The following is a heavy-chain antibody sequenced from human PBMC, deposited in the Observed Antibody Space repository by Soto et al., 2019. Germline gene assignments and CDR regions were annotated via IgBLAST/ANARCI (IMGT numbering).Heavy chain of an antibody. Sequence: SETLSLTCTVSGGSISSYYCSWIRQPPGKGLEWIGYIYYSGSTNYNPSLKSRVTISVDTSKNQFSLKLSSVTAADTAVYYCARGSVQVVAPSRWGQGTLVTVSS. CDR1: GGSISSYY. V-gene: IGHV4-59*01. J-gene: IGHJ1*01. CDR2: IYYSGST. D-gene: IGHD2-15*01. CDR3: ARGSVQVVAPSR.